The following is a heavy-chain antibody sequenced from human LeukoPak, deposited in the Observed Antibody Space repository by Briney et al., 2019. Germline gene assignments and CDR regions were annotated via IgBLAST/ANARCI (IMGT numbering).Heavy chain of an antibody. V-gene: IGHV1-46*01. CDR3: ARELRSVETPRYNYFDY. D-gene: IGHD4-23*01. CDR1: GHTFTDYY. CDR2: INPSFGST. Sequence: ASVKVSCKASGHTFTDYYIHWVRQAPGQGLEWVGIINPSFGSTTYAQSFQGRVAMTRDTSTSTVYMELSSLRSEDTAVYYCARELRSVETPRYNYFDYWGQGTLVTVSS. J-gene: IGHJ4*02.